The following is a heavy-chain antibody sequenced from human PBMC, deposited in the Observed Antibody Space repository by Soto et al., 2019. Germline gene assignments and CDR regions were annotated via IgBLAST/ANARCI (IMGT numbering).Heavy chain of an antibody. CDR2: IYYSGST. J-gene: IGHJ6*02. CDR3: ARGGYSYGLSGMDV. V-gene: IGHV4-31*03. CDR1: GGSISSGGYY. Sequence: PSETLSLTCTVSGGSISSGGYYWSWIRQHPGKGLEWIGYIYYSGSTYYNPSLKSRVTISVDTSKNQFSLKLSSVTAADTAVYYCARGGYSYGLSGMDVWGQGTTVTVSS. D-gene: IGHD5-18*01.